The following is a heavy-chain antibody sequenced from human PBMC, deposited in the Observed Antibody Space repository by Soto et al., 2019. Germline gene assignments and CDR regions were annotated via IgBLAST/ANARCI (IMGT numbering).Heavy chain of an antibody. V-gene: IGHV1-46*01. Sequence: ASVQVSRQASGYPFTSYYMHSERQPPRPRTEWMGKINPSGGSTSYAQKFQGRATMTRDTSTSTVYMELRSLRSEDTAVYYCARDSGGVPAAIGYGMDVWGQGTTVTVSS. CDR3: ARDSGGVPAAIGYGMDV. J-gene: IGHJ6*02. CDR2: INPSGGST. D-gene: IGHD2-2*01. CDR1: GYPFTSYY.